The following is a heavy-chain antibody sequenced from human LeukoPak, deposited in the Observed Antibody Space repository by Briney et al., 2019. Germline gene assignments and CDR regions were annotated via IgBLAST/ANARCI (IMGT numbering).Heavy chain of an antibody. J-gene: IGHJ4*02. Sequence: SVKVSFKASGGPFSSYAISWVRPAPGQGLEWIGGIIPIFGTANYAQRFQGRVTITTDESTSTAYMELSSLRSEDTAVYHCARGITGSRRLFDYWGQGTLVTVSS. D-gene: IGHD1-20*01. CDR3: ARGITGSRRLFDY. V-gene: IGHV1-69*05. CDR1: GGPFSSYA. CDR2: IIPIFGTA.